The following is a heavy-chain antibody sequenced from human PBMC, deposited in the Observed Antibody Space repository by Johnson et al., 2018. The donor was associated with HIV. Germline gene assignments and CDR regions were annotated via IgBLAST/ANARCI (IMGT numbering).Heavy chain of an antibody. Sequence: QMQLVESGGSLVKPGGSMRLSCAASGFTFTDYYMTWIRQAPGKGLEWVSHISTSGGGIYYADSVKGRFTISRDNARNSLYLQMNSLRAEDTAVDYCARVRYSSGWPIYAFDIWGQGTVVIVSS. CDR2: ISTSGGGI. V-gene: IGHV3-11*04. CDR1: GFTFTDYY. D-gene: IGHD6-19*01. CDR3: ARVRYSSGWPIYAFDI. J-gene: IGHJ3*02.